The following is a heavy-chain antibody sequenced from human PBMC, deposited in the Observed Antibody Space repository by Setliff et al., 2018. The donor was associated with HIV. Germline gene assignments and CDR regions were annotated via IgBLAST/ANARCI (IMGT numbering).Heavy chain of an antibody. CDR1: GYTFSTNA. V-gene: IGHV1-3*01. CDR2: INAGDDNT. CDR3: ARGHSSSAYDAYDI. D-gene: IGHD6-6*01. Sequence: ASVKVSCQAFGYTFSTNAIHWVRQAPGQRLEWMGYINAGDDNTRYSQTLQGRVIIARDTSASTAYMELSSLRSEDTAVYYCARGHSSSAYDAYDIWGQGTMVTVSS. J-gene: IGHJ3*02.